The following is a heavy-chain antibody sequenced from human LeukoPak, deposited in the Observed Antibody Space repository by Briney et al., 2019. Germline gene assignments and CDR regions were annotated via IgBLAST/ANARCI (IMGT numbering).Heavy chain of an antibody. Sequence: PSETLSLTCTVSGGSISSGSYYWSWIRQPAGKGLEWIGRIYTSGSTNYNPSLKSRVTILVETSKNQFSLKLSSVTAADTAVYYCARLSGWPLYFDYWGQGTLVTVSS. D-gene: IGHD6-19*01. CDR2: IYTSGST. J-gene: IGHJ4*02. V-gene: IGHV4-61*02. CDR1: GGSISSGSYY. CDR3: ARLSGWPLYFDY.